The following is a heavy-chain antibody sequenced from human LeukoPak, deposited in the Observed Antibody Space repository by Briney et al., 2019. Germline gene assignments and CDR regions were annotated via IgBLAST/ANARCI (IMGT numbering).Heavy chain of an antibody. CDR3: ARDRYGDSFDY. D-gene: IGHD4-17*01. CDR2: ITGYNGNT. Sequence: ASVKVSCKASGYTFTSYGISWVRQAPGQGLEWMGWITGYNGNTNYAQKLQGRVTMTTDTSTSTAYMELRSLRSDDTAVYYCARDRYGDSFDYWGQGTLVTVSS. V-gene: IGHV1-18*01. J-gene: IGHJ4*02. CDR1: GYTFTSYG.